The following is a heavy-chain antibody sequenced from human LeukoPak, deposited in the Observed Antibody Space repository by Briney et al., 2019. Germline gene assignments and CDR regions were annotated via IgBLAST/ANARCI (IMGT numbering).Heavy chain of an antibody. D-gene: IGHD3-10*01. J-gene: IGHJ5*02. Sequence: GGSLRLSCPASGFTFSTYGMHWVRQAPGKGLEWVALIWYDGSNKYYADSVKGRFTISRDKSKNTLYLQMNSLRAEDTAVYYCAKEDYYGSGSSSTNWFDPWGQGTLVTVSS. CDR2: IWYDGSNK. CDR3: AKEDYYGSGSSSTNWFDP. V-gene: IGHV3-33*03. CDR1: GFTFSTYG.